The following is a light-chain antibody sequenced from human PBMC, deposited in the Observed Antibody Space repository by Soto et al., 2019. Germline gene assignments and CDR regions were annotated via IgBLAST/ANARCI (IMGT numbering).Light chain of an antibody. J-gene: IGKJ2*01. CDR2: DAS. V-gene: IGKV3-11*01. CDR3: QQRSNWPPLYT. Sequence: EIVLTQAPATLSLSPGERGTLSCRASQSVSSYLAWYQQKPGQAPRLLIYDASNMATGIPARFSGSGSGTDFTLTISSLEPEDFAVYYCQQRSNWPPLYTFGQGTKLETK. CDR1: QSVSSY.